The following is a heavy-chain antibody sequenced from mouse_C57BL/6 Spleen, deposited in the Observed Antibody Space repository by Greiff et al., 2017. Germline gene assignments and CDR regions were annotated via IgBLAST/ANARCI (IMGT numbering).Heavy chain of an antibody. J-gene: IGHJ4*01. D-gene: IGHD1-1*01. CDR1: GFTFSSYA. Sequence: EVMLVESGGGLVKPGGSLKLSCAASGFTFSSYAMSWVRQTPEKRLEWVATISDGGSYTYYPDNVKGRFTISRDNAKNNLYLQMSHLKSEDTAMYYCARDRDYYGSFYAMDYWGQGTSVTVSS. V-gene: IGHV5-4*01. CDR2: ISDGGSYT. CDR3: ARDRDYYGSFYAMDY.